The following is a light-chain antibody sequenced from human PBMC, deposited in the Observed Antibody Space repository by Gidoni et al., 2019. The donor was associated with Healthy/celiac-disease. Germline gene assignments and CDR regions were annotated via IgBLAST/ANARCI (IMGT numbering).Light chain of an antibody. CDR3: QQSYSTPLT. Sequence: DIQMTQSPSSLSASVGDRVPITCRASQSISSYLNWYQQKPGKAPKLLIYAASSLQRGVPSRLSGSGSGTEFTLTISSLQPEDFATYYCQQSYSTPLTFGGGTKVEIK. CDR2: AAS. V-gene: IGKV1-39*01. CDR1: QSISSY. J-gene: IGKJ4*01.